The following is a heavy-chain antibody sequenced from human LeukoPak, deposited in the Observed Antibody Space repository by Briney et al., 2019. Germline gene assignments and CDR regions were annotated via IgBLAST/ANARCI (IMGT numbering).Heavy chain of an antibody. Sequence: SETLSLTCAVYGGSFSGYYWSWIRQPPGKGLEWIGEINHSGSTNYNPSLKSRVTISVDTSKNQFSLKLSSVTAADTAVYYCASISTGVTTPQFDYWGQGTLVTVSS. CDR2: INHSGST. D-gene: IGHD4-17*01. CDR1: GGSFSGYY. CDR3: ASISTGVTTPQFDY. V-gene: IGHV4-34*01. J-gene: IGHJ4*02.